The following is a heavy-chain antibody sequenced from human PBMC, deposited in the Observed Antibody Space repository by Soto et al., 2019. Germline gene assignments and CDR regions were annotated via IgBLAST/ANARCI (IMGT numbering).Heavy chain of an antibody. J-gene: IGHJ6*02. CDR3: ARERMGGYSYGYLRDYYYGMDV. Sequence: AASVKVSCKASGGTFSSYAISWVRQAPGQGLEWMGGIIPIFGTANYAQKFQGRVTITADESTSTAYMELSSLRSEDTAVYYCARERMGGYSYGYLRDYYYGMDVWGQGTTVTVSS. CDR2: IIPIFGTA. D-gene: IGHD5-18*01. CDR1: GGTFSSYA. V-gene: IGHV1-69*13.